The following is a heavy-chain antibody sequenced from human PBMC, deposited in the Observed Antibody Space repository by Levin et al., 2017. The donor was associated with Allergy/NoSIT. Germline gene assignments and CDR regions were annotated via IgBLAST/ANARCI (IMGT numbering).Heavy chain of an antibody. D-gene: IGHD1-7*01. CDR1: GFTFGDYA. Sequence: GGSLRLSCTASGFTFGDYAMSWFRQAPGKGLEWVGFIRSKAYGGTTEYAASVKGRFTISRDDSKSIAYLQMNSLKTEDTAVYYCTRHTGTTGLNDYYYGMDVWGQGTTVTVSS. V-gene: IGHV3-49*03. J-gene: IGHJ6*02. CDR3: TRHTGTTGLNDYYYGMDV. CDR2: IRSKAYGGTT.